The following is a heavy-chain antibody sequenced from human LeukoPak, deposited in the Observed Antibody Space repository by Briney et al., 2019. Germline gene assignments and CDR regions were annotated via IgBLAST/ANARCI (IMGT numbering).Heavy chain of an antibody. CDR1: GFTLSSYW. J-gene: IGHJ4*02. CDR2: IKKDGSEK. Sequence: PGGSLRLSCAASGFTLSSYWMNWVRQAPGKGLEWVANIKKDGSEKYYVDSVKGRFTISRDNAKNSLYLQMNSLRAEDTAVYYCARYTTAGYSSGWYGPSFDYWGQGTLVTVSS. V-gene: IGHV3-7*01. CDR3: ARYTTAGYSSGWYGPSFDY. D-gene: IGHD6-19*01.